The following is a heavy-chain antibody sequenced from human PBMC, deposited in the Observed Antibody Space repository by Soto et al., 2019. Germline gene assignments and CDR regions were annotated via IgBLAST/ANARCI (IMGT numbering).Heavy chain of an antibody. V-gene: IGHV1-18*04. CDR2: ISAYNGNT. J-gene: IGHJ6*02. CDR1: GYTFTSYG. CDR3: AMTTQSYYYYGMDV. D-gene: IGHD4-17*01. Sequence: ASVKVSCKASGYTFTSYGISWVRQAPGQGLEWMGWISAYNGNTNYAQKLQGRVTMTTDTSTSTAYMELRSLRSDDTAVYYCAMTTQSYYYYGMDVWRQGTTVTVSS.